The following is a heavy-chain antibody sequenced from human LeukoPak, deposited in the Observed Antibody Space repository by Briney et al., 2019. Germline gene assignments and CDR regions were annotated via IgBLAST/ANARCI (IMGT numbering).Heavy chain of an antibody. CDR1: GFTFSIHS. V-gene: IGHV3-48*02. CDR3: ASSDDYGGNRFDY. CDR2: ISSSSTSI. Sequence: GSLRLSCAASGFTFSIHSMNWVRQPPGKGLEWVSYISSSSTSIYYADSVKRRFTISRDNAKNSLYLQMNSLRDDDTAVYYCASSDDYGGNRFDYWGQGTLVTVSS. D-gene: IGHD4-23*01. J-gene: IGHJ4*02.